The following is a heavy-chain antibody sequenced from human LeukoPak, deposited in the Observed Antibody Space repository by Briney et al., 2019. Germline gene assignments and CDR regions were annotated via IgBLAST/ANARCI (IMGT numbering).Heavy chain of an antibody. CDR1: GGSISSGGYY. V-gene: IGHV4-31*03. CDR2: IYYSGST. Sequence: PSETLSLTCTVSGGSISSGGYYWSWIRQHPGQGLEWIGYIYYSGSTYYNPSLKSRVTISVDTSKNQFSLKLSSVTAADTAVYYCARGGYSYGAYWGQGTLVTVSS. J-gene: IGHJ4*02. CDR3: ARGGYSYGAY. D-gene: IGHD5-18*01.